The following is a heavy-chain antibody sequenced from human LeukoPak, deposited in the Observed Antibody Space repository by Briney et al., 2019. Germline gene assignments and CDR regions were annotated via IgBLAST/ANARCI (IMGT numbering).Heavy chain of an antibody. D-gene: IGHD5-24*01. V-gene: IGHV1-2*06. Sequence: ASVKASCKASGYTFTGYYMHWVRQAPGQGLEWMGRINPNSGGTNYAQKSQGRVTMTRDTSISTAYMELSRLRSDDTAVYYCARGDMGHGYNGYYYYYYMDVWGKGTTVTVSS. CDR1: GYTFTGYY. J-gene: IGHJ6*03. CDR3: ARGDMGHGYNGYYYYYYMDV. CDR2: INPNSGGT.